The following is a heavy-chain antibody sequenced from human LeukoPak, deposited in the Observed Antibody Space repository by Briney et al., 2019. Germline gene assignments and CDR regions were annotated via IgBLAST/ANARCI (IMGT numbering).Heavy chain of an antibody. V-gene: IGHV3-7*05. CDR1: GFTFSSFW. D-gene: IGHD2-21*01. CDR3: ARGGYYSVY. J-gene: IGHJ4*02. CDR2: IKEDGSEK. Sequence: GGSLRLSCAASGFTFSSFWMTWVRQAPGKGLEWVANIKEDGSEKYYVDSVKGRFTISRESAKNSLYLQMNSLRAEDTAVYYCARGGYYSVYWGQGTLVTVSS.